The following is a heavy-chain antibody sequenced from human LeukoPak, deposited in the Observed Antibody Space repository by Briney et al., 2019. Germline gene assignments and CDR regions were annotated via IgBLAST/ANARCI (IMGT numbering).Heavy chain of an antibody. CDR2: MKPDGSEE. CDR1: GFTFSSYW. Sequence: GGSLRLSCAASGFTFSSYWMSWVRQAPGKGLEWVANMKPDGSEEYYVDSVKGRFTISRDNAKNPLYLQMNSLRVDDTAVYYCTRWARYCSGGSCYSWFDPWGQGTLVTVSS. J-gene: IGHJ5*02. D-gene: IGHD2-15*01. CDR3: TRWARYCSGGSCYSWFDP. V-gene: IGHV3-7*01.